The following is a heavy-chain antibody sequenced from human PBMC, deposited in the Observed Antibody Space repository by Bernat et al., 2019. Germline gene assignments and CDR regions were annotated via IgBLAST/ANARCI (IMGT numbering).Heavy chain of an antibody. CDR1: GFTFNNYG. Sequence: QVQLVESGGGVVQPGRSLRLSCAASGFTFNNYGIHWVRQAPGKGLEWVAVVWYDGSNKYYADSVRGRFTISRDNTKTTVDLQMNSLRAEDTAVYFCARDSSAYSPHDYWGQGTLVTVSS. J-gene: IGHJ4*02. CDR3: ARDSSAYSPHDY. CDR2: VWYDGSNK. V-gene: IGHV3-33*01. D-gene: IGHD5-18*01.